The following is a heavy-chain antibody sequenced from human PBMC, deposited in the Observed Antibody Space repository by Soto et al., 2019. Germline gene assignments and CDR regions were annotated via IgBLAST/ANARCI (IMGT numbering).Heavy chain of an antibody. D-gene: IGHD2-8*02. CDR2: IYPGDSDT. V-gene: IGHV5-51*01. CDR3: ARLTDTGQDARTFDS. J-gene: IGHJ4*02. CDR1: GYSFTKFW. Sequence: EVQLVQSGTEVKKPGESLKISCKGSGYSFTKFWIAWVRQMPGKGLEWMGIIYPGDSDTRYSPSFQGQVTISADTSIDTAYLQCSTLKASDTAMFYCARLTDTGQDARTFDSWGRGTLVTVSS.